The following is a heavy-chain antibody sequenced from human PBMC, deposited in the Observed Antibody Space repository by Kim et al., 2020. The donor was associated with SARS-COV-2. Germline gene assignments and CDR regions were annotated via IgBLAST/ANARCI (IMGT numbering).Heavy chain of an antibody. CDR1: GGSISSSNW. Sequence: SETLSLTCAVSGGSISSSNWWSWVRQPPGKGLEWIGEIYLSGSTNYNPSLKSRVTISVDKSKNQFSLKLSSVTAADTAVYYCARQSIAAAGLHYYYGMDVWGQGTTVTVSS. CDR2: IYLSGST. CDR3: ARQSIAAAGLHYYYGMDV. V-gene: IGHV4-4*02. J-gene: IGHJ6*02. D-gene: IGHD6-13*01.